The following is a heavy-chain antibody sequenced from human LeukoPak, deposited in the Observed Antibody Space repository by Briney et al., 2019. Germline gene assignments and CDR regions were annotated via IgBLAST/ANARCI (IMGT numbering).Heavy chain of an antibody. D-gene: IGHD5-24*01. J-gene: IGHJ5*02. V-gene: IGHV1-18*01. Sequence: ASVKVSCKASAYTFTSYAISWVRQAPGQGLEWMGWISADNGNTDYAQRFQGRVTLTRDMSTSTDYMELSSLRSEDTAVYYCARDNSLQDMAWWFDPWGQGTLVIVSS. CDR2: ISADNGNT. CDR1: AYTFTSYA. CDR3: ARDNSLQDMAWWFDP.